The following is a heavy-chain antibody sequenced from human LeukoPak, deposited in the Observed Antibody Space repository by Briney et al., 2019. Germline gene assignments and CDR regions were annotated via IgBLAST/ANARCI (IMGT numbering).Heavy chain of an antibody. CDR2: INPNSGGT. CDR3: ASRSSFDWLTFGHDAFDI. V-gene: IGHV1-2*02. D-gene: IGHD3-9*01. CDR1: GYTFTDYY. J-gene: IGHJ3*02. Sequence: ASVKVSCKASGYTFTDYYMHWVRQAPGQGLEWMGWINPNSGGTNYAQKFQGRVTMTRDTSISTAYMELSRLRSDDTAVYYCASRSSFDWLTFGHDAFDIWGQGTMVTVSS.